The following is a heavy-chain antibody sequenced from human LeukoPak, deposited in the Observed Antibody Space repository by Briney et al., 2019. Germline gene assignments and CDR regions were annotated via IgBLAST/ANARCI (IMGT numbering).Heavy chain of an antibody. CDR1: GYTFTSYG. D-gene: IGHD3-3*01. CDR3: ARSITIFGVVISRYYGMDV. J-gene: IGHJ6*02. Sequence: SVKVSCKASGYTFTSYGISWVRQAPGQGLEWMGGIIPIFGTANYAQKFQGRVTITADESTSTAYMELSSLRSEDTAVYYCARSITIFGVVISRYYGMDVWGQGTTVTVSS. V-gene: IGHV1-69*13. CDR2: IIPIFGTA.